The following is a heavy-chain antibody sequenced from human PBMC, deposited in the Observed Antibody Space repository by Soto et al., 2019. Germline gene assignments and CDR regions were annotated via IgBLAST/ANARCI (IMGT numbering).Heavy chain of an antibody. CDR2: ISSSSSTM. Sequence: GGSLRLSCAASGFIFRSYRMNWVRQAPGKGLEWVSYISSSSSTMYYADSVKGRFTISRDNSKNSLYLQMNSLRDEDTAVYYCARDPGSSYGPPDYWGQGTLVTVSS. D-gene: IGHD5-18*01. CDR1: GFIFRSYR. V-gene: IGHV3-48*02. CDR3: ARDPGSSYGPPDY. J-gene: IGHJ4*02.